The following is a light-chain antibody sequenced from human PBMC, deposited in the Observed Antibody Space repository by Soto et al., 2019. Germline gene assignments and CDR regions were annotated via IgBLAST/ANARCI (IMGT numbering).Light chain of an antibody. V-gene: IGKV3-11*01. CDR1: QSVGRD. CDR3: QQRFNWWT. J-gene: IGKJ1*01. CDR2: DAS. Sequence: EIVLTQSPASLSLSPGGKATLSCRASQSVGRDLAWYQQKPGQAPRLLIYDASNRATGIPARFSGSGSGTDFTLTISSLEPEDFAFYYCQQRFNWWTFGQGTKVEIK.